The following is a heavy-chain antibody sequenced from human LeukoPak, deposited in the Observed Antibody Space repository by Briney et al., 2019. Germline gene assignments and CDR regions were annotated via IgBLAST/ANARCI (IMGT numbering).Heavy chain of an antibody. CDR3: ARGNGGNSVDY. Sequence: SQTLSLTCTVSGGSISSGGYYWSWIRQHPGKGLEWIGYIYYSGSTYYNPSLKSRVTISVDTSKNQFSLKLSSVTAADTAAYYCARGNGGNSVDYWGQGTLVTVSS. CDR2: IYYSGST. CDR1: GGSISSGGYY. J-gene: IGHJ4*02. V-gene: IGHV4-31*03. D-gene: IGHD4-23*01.